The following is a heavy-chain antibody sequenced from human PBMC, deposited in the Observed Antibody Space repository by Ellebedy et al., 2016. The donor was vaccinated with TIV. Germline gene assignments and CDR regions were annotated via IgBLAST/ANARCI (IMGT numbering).Heavy chain of an antibody. CDR3: ARAYYYDSIAYYFDS. J-gene: IGHJ4*02. Sequence: ASVKVSCKASGYTFTSYDINWVRQATGQGLEWMGRINPNSGDTTYAQKFPGRVTLTRDTSISTAYMELSRLRSDDTAVYYCARAYYYDSIAYYFDSWGQGTLVTVSS. CDR2: INPNSGDT. CDR1: GYTFTSYD. V-gene: IGHV1-2*06. D-gene: IGHD3-22*01.